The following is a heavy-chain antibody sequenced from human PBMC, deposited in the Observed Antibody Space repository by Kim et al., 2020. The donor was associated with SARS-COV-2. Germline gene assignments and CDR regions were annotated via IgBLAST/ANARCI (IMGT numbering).Heavy chain of an antibody. D-gene: IGHD3-22*01. J-gene: IGHJ4*02. CDR3: AREKYYYDSSGYSGYDY. CDR1: GYTFTSYA. V-gene: IGHV1-3*01. Sequence: ASVKVSCKASGYTFTSYAMHWVRQAPGQRLEWMGWINAGNGNTKYSQKFQGRVTITRDTSASTAYMELSSLRSEDTAVYYCAREKYYYDSSGYSGYDYWGQGTLVTVSS. CDR2: INAGNGNT.